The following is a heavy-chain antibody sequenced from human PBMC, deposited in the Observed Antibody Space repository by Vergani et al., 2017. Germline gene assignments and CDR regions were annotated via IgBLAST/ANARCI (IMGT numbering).Heavy chain of an antibody. J-gene: IGHJ3*02. D-gene: IGHD3-10*01. CDR2: ISWNSGSI. CDR3: AKDIDVLLWFGEGKSGAFDI. CDR1: GFTFDDYA. Sequence: EVQLLESGGGLVQPGGSLRLSCVASGFTFDDYAMHWVRQAPGKGLEWVSGISWNSGSIGYADAVKGRFTISRDNAKNSLYLQMNSLRAEDTALYYCAKDIDVLLWFGEGKSGAFDIWGQGTMVTVSS. V-gene: IGHV3-9*01.